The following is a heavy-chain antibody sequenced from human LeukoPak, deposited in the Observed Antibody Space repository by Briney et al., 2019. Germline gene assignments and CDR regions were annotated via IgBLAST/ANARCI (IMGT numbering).Heavy chain of an antibody. Sequence: SETLSLTCTVSGGSLSSGSYYGSWIRQPAGKGLEWIGRIYTSGSTNYNPSLQSRVTISVDTSKNQFSLKLSSVTAAHTAVYYCARSLSGSYLVGYYYYYMDVWGKGPTVTVSS. CDR3: ARSLSGSYLVGYYYYYMDV. CDR1: GGSLSSGSYY. V-gene: IGHV4-61*02. D-gene: IGHD1-26*01. J-gene: IGHJ6*03. CDR2: IYTSGST.